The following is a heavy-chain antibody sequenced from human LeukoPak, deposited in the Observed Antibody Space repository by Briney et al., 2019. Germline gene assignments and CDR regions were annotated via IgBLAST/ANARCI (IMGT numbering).Heavy chain of an antibody. D-gene: IGHD3-16*02. CDR2: ISGSGCST. CDR1: GFTFSSYA. Sequence: GGSLRLSCAASGFTFSSYAMSWVRQAPGKGLEWVSAISGSGCSTYYADSVKGRFTISRDNSKNTLYLQMNSLRAEDTAVYYCAKDKNDYVWGSYRSIDYWGQGTLVTVSS. V-gene: IGHV3-23*01. CDR3: AKDKNDYVWGSYRSIDY. J-gene: IGHJ4*02.